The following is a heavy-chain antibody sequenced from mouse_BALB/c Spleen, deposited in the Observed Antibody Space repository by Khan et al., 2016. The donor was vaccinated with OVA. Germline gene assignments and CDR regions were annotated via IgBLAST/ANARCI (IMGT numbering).Heavy chain of an antibody. V-gene: IGHV2-9*02. Sequence: QVQLQQSGPGLVAPSQSLSITCTVSGFSLSNYGIHWVRQPPGKGLEWLGVIWTGGITNYNSALMSRLIISKDNSKSQVFLKMNRLQTDDTAIYYGARSYDYDVGGFAYWGQGTLVTVSA. D-gene: IGHD2-4*01. CDR2: IWTGGIT. J-gene: IGHJ3*01. CDR3: ARSYDYDVGGFAY. CDR1: GFSLSNYG.